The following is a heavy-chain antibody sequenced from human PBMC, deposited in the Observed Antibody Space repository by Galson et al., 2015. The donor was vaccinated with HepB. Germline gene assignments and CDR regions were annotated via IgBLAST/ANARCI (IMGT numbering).Heavy chain of an antibody. CDR3: ARDQNPHPYDYYGSGSYGAFDI. CDR1: GFTFSSYS. V-gene: IGHV3-21*01. D-gene: IGHD3-10*01. CDR2: ISSSSSYI. J-gene: IGHJ3*02. Sequence: SLRLSCAASGFTFSSYSMNWVRQAPGKGLEWVSSISSSSSYIYYADSVKGRFTISRDNAKNSLYLQMNSLRAEDTAVYYCARDQNPHPYDYYGSGSYGAFDIWGQGTMVTVSS.